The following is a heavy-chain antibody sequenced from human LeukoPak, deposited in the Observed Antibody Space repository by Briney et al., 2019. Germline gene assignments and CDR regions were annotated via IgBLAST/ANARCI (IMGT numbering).Heavy chain of an antibody. J-gene: IGHJ4*02. V-gene: IGHV1-18*04. CDR2: ISAYNGNN. CDR3: ARDEYSSSGWFDY. CDR1: GYTFTSYG. Sequence: ATVKVSCKAYGYTFTSYGSSWVRQPPGQGLEWMGWISAYNGNNNYAQKHQGRATMTTDTSTRIAYKVPRSMRSDATAAYYCARDEYSSSGWFDYWGQGTLVTVSS. D-gene: IGHD6-6*01.